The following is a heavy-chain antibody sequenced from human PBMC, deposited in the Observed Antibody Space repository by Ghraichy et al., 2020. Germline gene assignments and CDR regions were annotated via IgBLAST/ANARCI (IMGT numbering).Heavy chain of an antibody. D-gene: IGHD4-23*01. Sequence: SETLSLTCAVYGESFSGYYWSWIRQPPGKGLEWIGEINHSGSTNYNPSLESRVTISVDTSKNQFFLKLSSVTAADTAVYYCARIDYGGNTGEWGQGTLVTVSS. J-gene: IGHJ4*02. CDR1: GESFSGYY. CDR3: ARIDYGGNTGE. CDR2: INHSGST. V-gene: IGHV4-34*01.